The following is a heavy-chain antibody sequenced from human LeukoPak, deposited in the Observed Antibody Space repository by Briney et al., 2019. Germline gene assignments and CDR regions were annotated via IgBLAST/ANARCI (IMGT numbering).Heavy chain of an antibody. CDR1: GYSFTSYS. CDR2: IYPGDSDT. Sequence: GESLKISCKGSGYSFTSYSIGWVRQMPGKGLEWMGIIYPGDSDTRYSPSFQGQVTISADKSISTAYLQWSSLKASDTAMYYCARPYGSGSYLYYFDYWGQGTLVTVSS. D-gene: IGHD3-10*01. V-gene: IGHV5-51*01. J-gene: IGHJ4*02. CDR3: ARPYGSGSYLYYFDY.